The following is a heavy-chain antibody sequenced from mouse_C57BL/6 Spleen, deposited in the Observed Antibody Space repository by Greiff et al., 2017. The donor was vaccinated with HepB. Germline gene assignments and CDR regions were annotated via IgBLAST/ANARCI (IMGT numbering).Heavy chain of an antibody. D-gene: IGHD1-1*01. CDR2: IHPNSGST. CDR3: ARRITTVVAGAMDY. J-gene: IGHJ4*01. V-gene: IGHV1-64*01. Sequence: QVQLQQPGAELVKPGASVKLSCKASGYTFPSYWMHWVKQRPGQGLEWIGMIHPNSGSTNYNEKFKSKATLTVDKSSSTAYMPLSSLTSEDSAVYYCARRITTVVAGAMDYWGQGTSVTVSS. CDR1: GYTFPSYW.